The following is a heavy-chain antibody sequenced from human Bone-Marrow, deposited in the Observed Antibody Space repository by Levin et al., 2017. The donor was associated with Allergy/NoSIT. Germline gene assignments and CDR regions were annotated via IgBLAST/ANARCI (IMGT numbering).Heavy chain of an antibody. J-gene: IGHJ6*02. CDR1: GITFSSYT. CDR3: TILVGLLLNSHYHLDV. V-gene: IGHV3-23*01. CDR2: ITNSGRDT. D-gene: IGHD1-26*01. Sequence: PPGGSLRLSCVASGITFSSYTMTWVRQAPGKGLEWVSTITNSGRDTFYADSVGGRFTISRDNTKNTLYLQMDSLGAEDPAVYFCTILVGLLLNSHYHLDVWGQGTTVAVSS.